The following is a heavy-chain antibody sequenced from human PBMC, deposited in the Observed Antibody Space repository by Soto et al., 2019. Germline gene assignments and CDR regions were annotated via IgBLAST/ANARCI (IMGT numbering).Heavy chain of an antibody. D-gene: IGHD2-8*02. CDR1: GFSFRSYD. Sequence: GGSLGLSCSASGFSFRSYDVQWVRQATGKGLEWVSAIGTAGDTYYPGSVKGRFTISRENAKNSLYLQMNSLRAGDTAVYYCARSPPGGYHYYYGMDVWGQGTTVTVSS. CDR3: ARSPPGGYHYYYGMDV. J-gene: IGHJ6*02. V-gene: IGHV3-13*04. CDR2: IGTAGDT.